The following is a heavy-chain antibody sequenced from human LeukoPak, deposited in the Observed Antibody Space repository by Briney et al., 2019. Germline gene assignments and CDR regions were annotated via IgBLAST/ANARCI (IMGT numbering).Heavy chain of an antibody. V-gene: IGHV3-23*01. CDR1: GLTFSTSD. Sequence: PGGSLRLSCAAPGLTFSTSDINWVRQAPGKGLESVAAIKGSGSSTYYADSVRGRFTISGDNSKSTLYLQMNSLRADDTAFYYCAKSYSTGWYSHAGWGQGTLVTVSS. J-gene: IGHJ4*02. CDR2: IKGSGSST. D-gene: IGHD6-19*01. CDR3: AKSYSTGWYSHAG.